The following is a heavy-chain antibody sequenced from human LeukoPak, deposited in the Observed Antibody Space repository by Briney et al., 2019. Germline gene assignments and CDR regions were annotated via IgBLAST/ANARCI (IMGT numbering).Heavy chain of an antibody. CDR2: IYTSGST. CDR3: ARGRYYYGSGNYFAY. D-gene: IGHD3-10*01. CDR1: GGSISSGSYY. J-gene: IGHJ4*02. V-gene: IGHV4-61*02. Sequence: SQTLSLTCTVSGGSISSGSYYWSWIRQPAGKGLEWIGRIYTSGSTNYNPSLKSRVTISVDTSKNQFSLKLSSVTAADTAVYYCARGRYYYGSGNYFAYWGQGTLVTVSS.